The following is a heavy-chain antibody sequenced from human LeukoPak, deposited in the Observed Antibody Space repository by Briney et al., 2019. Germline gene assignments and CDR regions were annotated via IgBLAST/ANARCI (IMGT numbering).Heavy chain of an antibody. CDR2: IIPILGIA. CDR3: AREVLREDIVATFDY. J-gene: IGHJ4*02. Sequence: GASVKVSCKASGGTFSSYAISWVRQAPGQGLEWMGRIIPILGIANYAQKFQGRVTITADKSTSTAYMELSSLRSEDTAVYYCAREVLREDIVATFDYWGQGTLVTVSS. V-gene: IGHV1-69*04. D-gene: IGHD5-12*01. CDR1: GGTFSSYA.